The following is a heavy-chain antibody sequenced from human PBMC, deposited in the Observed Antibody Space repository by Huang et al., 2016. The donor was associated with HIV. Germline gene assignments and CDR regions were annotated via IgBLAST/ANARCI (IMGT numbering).Heavy chain of an antibody. Sequence: QVQLQESGPGPVKPSQTLSLTCTVSGASIRRGGYLWCWIRQSPGKGLEWIGAIYYTGTTSYNPSRRSRVTMSVDTSKNQFSLRLTSVTAEDTAVYYCARDRITQCNGGRCYSDWSDPWGQGTLVIVSS. CDR1: GASIRRGGYL. CDR2: IYYTGTT. CDR3: ARDRITQCNGGRCYSDWSDP. D-gene: IGHD2-15*01. V-gene: IGHV4-30-4*08. J-gene: IGHJ5*02.